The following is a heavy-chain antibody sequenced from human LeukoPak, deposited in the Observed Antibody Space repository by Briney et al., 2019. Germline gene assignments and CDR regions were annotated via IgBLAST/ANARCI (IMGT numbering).Heavy chain of an antibody. D-gene: IGHD3-22*01. J-gene: IGHJ5*02. CDR1: GFTFSDHF. CDR3: ARGDSSGYYYDL. Sequence: GGSLRLSCAASGFTFSDHFMDWVRQAPGKGLEWVGRSRNKAHSYTTEYAASVKDRFTISRDGSKNSLYLQMDGLKTEDTAVYYCARGDSSGYYYDLGGQGTLVNVSS. V-gene: IGHV3-72*01. CDR2: SRNKAHSYTT.